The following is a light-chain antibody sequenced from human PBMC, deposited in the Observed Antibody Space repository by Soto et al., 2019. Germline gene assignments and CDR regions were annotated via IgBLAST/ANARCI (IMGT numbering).Light chain of an antibody. Sequence: EVVLTQSPVTLSLSPGQRATLSCRASQSVDHYLAWYQQKPGQAARLLIYDASNRASGVPARFSGSGSGTDFTLTISSLEPEDFAVYYCQHRTNWPWTFGQGTKVEIK. CDR1: QSVDHY. V-gene: IGKV3-11*01. J-gene: IGKJ1*01. CDR3: QHRTNWPWT. CDR2: DAS.